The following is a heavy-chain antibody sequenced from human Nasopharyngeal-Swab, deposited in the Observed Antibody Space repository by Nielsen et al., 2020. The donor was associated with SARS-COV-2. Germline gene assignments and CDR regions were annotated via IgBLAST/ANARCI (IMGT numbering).Heavy chain of an antibody. J-gene: IGHJ6*03. D-gene: IGHD4-11*01. CDR3: ARRTRYSNYAYYYMDV. V-gene: IGHV4-34*01. CDR1: GGSFNSYY. CDR2: ISHSGST. Sequence: SETLSLTCAFYGGSFNSYYWTWIRQSPGKVLEWIGEISHSGSTKYNPSLKSRLTISVDTSKNQFSLKLSSVTAADTAVYYCARRTRYSNYAYYYMDVWGKGTTVTVSS.